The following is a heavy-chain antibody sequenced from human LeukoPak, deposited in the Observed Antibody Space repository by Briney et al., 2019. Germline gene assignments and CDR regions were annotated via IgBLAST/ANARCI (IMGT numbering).Heavy chain of an antibody. CDR2: FDPEDGES. J-gene: IGHJ4*02. CDR3: ATADKWEPLDY. V-gene: IGHV1-24*01. Sequence: ASVKVSCKVSGASLSETSIHWARQAPGQWLEWMGGFDPEDGESIFAQSFQGRFSMTEDTSTDTAYMELRSLRLQDTAVYYCATADKWEPLDYWGQGTLVTVSS. D-gene: IGHD1-26*01. CDR1: GASLSETS.